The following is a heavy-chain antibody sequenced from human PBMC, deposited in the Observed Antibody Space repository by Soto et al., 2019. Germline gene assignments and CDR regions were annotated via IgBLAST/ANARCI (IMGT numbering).Heavy chain of an antibody. V-gene: IGHV3-23*01. Sequence: DVQLLESGGHLVQPGGSLRLSCAASGFTFSSYAMGWVRQAPGKGLEWVSSVSAGGDMTYYSDSVKGRFTNTRDNSNNALFLPMNSLRIEDTALYYCARGDRGGSGSPASYYYSGLDVWGQGTTVTVS. CDR2: VSAGGDMT. CDR3: ARGDRGGSGSPASYYYSGLDV. J-gene: IGHJ6*02. D-gene: IGHD3-10*01. CDR1: GFTFSSYA.